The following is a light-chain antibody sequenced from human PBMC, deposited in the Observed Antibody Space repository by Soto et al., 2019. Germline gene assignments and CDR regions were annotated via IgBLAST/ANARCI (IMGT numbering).Light chain of an antibody. CDR3: MQATQSTWT. V-gene: IGKV2-24*01. J-gene: IGKJ1*01. Sequence: DIVMTQTPLSSPVTLGQAASISCRSSQSLVHNDGNTYLSWFHQRPGQPPRLLIYKVSDRFSGVPDRFSRSGAGTDFTLTISWVEAEDVGFYYYMQATQSTWTFGQGTKVDIK. CDR2: KVS. CDR1: QSLVHNDGNTY.